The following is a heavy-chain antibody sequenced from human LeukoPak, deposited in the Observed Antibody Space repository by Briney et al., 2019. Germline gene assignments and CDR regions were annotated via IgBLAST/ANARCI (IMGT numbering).Heavy chain of an antibody. V-gene: IGHV4-39*01. Sequence: SETLSLTCTFSAGSFSSGTFYCAWIRQPPGKGLEWIGSIHFSVGTYYNTSLKSRVTISVDTSKNQFSLKVSSVTAADSAVYYCARPGGRLARSPFDYWGQGTLVTVSS. CDR3: ARPGGRLARSPFDY. D-gene: IGHD6-19*01. J-gene: IGHJ4*02. CDR2: IHFSVGT. CDR1: AGSFSSGTFY.